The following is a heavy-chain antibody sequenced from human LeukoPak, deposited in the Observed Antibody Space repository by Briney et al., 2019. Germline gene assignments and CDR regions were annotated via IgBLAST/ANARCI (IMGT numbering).Heavy chain of an antibody. CDR2: ISYDGSNK. CDR1: GFTFSSYG. CDR3: AKGRTQNGQWLVFGAFDI. V-gene: IGHV3-30*18. Sequence: PGGSLRLSCAASGFTFSSYGMHWVRQAPGKGLEWVAVISYDGSNKYYADSVKGRFTISRDNSKNTLYLQMNSLRAEDTAVYYCAKGRTQNGQWLVFGAFDIWGQGTMVIVSA. D-gene: IGHD6-19*01. J-gene: IGHJ3*02.